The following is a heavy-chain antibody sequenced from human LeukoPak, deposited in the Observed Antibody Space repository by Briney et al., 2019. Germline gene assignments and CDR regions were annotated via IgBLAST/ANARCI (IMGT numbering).Heavy chain of an antibody. CDR3: ARGNPLGHL. Sequence: PGGSLRLSCAASAFTLSSYWMRWVRQAPGKGLVWVSHINSDGSRTDYADSVKGRFTVSRDNAKNTVYLQMNSLRAEDTAVYYCARGNPLGHLWGQGALVTVSS. CDR1: AFTLSSYW. D-gene: IGHD3-16*01. V-gene: IGHV3-74*01. J-gene: IGHJ5*02. CDR2: INSDGSRT.